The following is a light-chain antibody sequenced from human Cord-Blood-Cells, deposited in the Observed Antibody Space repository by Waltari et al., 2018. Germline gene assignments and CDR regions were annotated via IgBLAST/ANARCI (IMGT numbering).Light chain of an antibody. Sequence: QSALTQPRPVSGSPGQSVTISCTGTSSDVGGYNSVPWYQQDPGKAPQIMISDVSKRASGVPDRVSGSKSGNAGSLTISGLEVEDEADYYCCSYAGSYSWVFGGGTKLTVL. J-gene: IGLJ3*02. CDR2: DVS. V-gene: IGLV2-11*01. CDR3: CSYAGSYSWV. CDR1: SSDVGGYNS.